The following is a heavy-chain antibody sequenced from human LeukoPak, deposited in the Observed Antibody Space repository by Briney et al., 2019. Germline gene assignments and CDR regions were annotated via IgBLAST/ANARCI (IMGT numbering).Heavy chain of an antibody. CDR2: INSDGGGA. V-gene: IGHV3-74*01. CDR1: GITFGNNW. Sequence: GGSLRLSCAASGITFGNNWMHWVRQGPGKGLVWISRINSDGGGAIYADSVKGRFTVSRDNAKNTLYLQMNSLRAEDTAVYYCARDVPHNWFNTWGQGTLVTVSS. CDR3: ARDVPHNWFNT. J-gene: IGHJ5*02.